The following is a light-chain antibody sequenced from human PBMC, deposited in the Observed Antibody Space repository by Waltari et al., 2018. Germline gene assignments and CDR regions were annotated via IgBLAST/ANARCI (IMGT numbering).Light chain of an antibody. CDR3: SSYTATSTVL. CDR2: EVR. CDR1: RRDVGGYHS. V-gene: IGLV2-14*01. J-gene: IGLJ2*01. Sequence: QSALTQPASVSGSPGQSITISCTGTRRDVGGYHSVSWYRQYPGKAPKLLISEVRNRPSGISHRFSGSKSGNTASLTISGLQAEDEGDYYCSSYTATSTVLFGGGTKVTVL.